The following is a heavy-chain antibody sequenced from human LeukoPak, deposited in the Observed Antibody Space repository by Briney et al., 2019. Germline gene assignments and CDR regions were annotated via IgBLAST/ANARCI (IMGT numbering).Heavy chain of an antibody. Sequence: GGSLRLSCAPSGFTFSDYYMSWIRQAPGKGLEWVSYISSSGSTIYYADSVKGRFTISRDNAENSLYLQMNSLRAEDTAVYYCARVTDSSAFDYWGQGTLVTVSS. D-gene: IGHD3-22*01. J-gene: IGHJ4*02. CDR3: ARVTDSSAFDY. V-gene: IGHV3-11*04. CDR1: GFTFSDYY. CDR2: ISSSGSTI.